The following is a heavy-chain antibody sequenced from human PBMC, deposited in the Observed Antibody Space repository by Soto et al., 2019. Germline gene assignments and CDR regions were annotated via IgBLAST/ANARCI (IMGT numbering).Heavy chain of an antibody. CDR1: GGSISSSNYY. CDR2: IYYSGST. V-gene: IGHV4-39*01. D-gene: IGHD3-16*01. J-gene: IGHJ3*02. CDR3: ASPTLGAFDI. Sequence: QLQLQESGPGLVKPSETLSLTCTVSGGSISSSNYYWGWIRQPPGKGLEWIGSIYYSGSTSYNSSIKSQVTISVDKAKNQFSLRLNSVTAADAAVYYCASPTLGAFDIWGQGTMVTVSS.